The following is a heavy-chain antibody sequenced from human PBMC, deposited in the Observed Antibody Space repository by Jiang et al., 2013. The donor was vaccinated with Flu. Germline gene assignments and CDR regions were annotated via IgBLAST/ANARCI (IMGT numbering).Heavy chain of an antibody. CDR2: IIPILGIA. V-gene: IGHV1-69*04. CDR1: GGTFSSYT. D-gene: IGHD6-13*01. CDR3: ARAIAAAGEDFDY. J-gene: IGHJ4*02. Sequence: SGAEVKKPGSSVKVSCKASGGTFSSYTISWVRQAPGQGLEWMGRIIPILGIANYAQKFQGRVTITADKSTSTAYMELSSLRSEDTAVYYCARAIAAAGEDFDYWGQGTLVTVSS.